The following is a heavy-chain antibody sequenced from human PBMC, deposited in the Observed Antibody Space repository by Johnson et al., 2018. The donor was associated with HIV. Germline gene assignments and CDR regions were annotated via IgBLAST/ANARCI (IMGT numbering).Heavy chain of an antibody. Sequence: VQLVESGGGLVQPGRSLRLSCAASGFTFDDYAMHWVRQAPGKGLEWVSGINWNGGSTDYADSVKGRFTISRDNSKNTLYLQMNSLRAEDTAVYYCARDDLGNPFSSYDAFDIWGQGTMVTVSS. CDR2: INWNGGST. V-gene: IGHV3-9*01. CDR3: ARDDLGNPFSSYDAFDI. J-gene: IGHJ3*02. D-gene: IGHD6-13*01. CDR1: GFTFDDYA.